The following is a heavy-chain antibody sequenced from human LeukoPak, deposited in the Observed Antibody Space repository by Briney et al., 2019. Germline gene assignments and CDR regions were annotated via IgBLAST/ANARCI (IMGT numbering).Heavy chain of an antibody. CDR3: ARVGQSCGSYCPFDY. Sequence: GASVKVSCKASGDTFTDYAISWVRQAPGQGLEWMGGIIPIFGTANYAQKFQGRVTITADESTSTAYMELSSLRSEDTAVYYCARVGQSCGSYCPFDYWGQGTLVTVSS. V-gene: IGHV1-69*13. CDR2: IIPIFGTA. D-gene: IGHD1-26*01. J-gene: IGHJ4*02. CDR1: GDTFTDYA.